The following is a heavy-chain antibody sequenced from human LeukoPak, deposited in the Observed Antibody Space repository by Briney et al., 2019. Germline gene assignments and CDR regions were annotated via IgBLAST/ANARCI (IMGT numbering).Heavy chain of an antibody. CDR2: ISSDGTNK. D-gene: IGHD2-15*01. V-gene: IGHV3-30*04. J-gene: IGHJ4*02. CDR1: RFTFRNYA. Sequence: AGGSLRLSCAASRFTFRNYAMHWVRQAPGKGLEWVAVISSDGTNKDYADSVKGRFSISRDNSRNTLYLQMNSLRAEDTAVYYCARRWQFDYWGQGTLVTVSS. CDR3: ARRWQFDY.